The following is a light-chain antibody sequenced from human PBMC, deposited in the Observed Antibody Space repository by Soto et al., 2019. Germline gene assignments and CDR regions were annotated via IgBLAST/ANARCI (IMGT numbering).Light chain of an antibody. CDR3: QEYDSPPFT. J-gene: IGKJ3*01. Sequence: DIQMTQSPSSLSASVGDRVTITCRASQGISSSLAWYQHKPGKVPELLIYAASTLHSGGPSRFSGSGSGTDFTLTISSMQPEDVATYYCQEYDSPPFTFGPGTKVNFK. CDR2: AAS. V-gene: IGKV1-27*01. CDR1: QGISSS.